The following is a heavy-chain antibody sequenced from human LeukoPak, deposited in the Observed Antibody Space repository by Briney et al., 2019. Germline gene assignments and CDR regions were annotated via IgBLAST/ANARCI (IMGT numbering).Heavy chain of an antibody. V-gene: IGHV3-23*01. CDR1: GFTFSRNA. Sequence: GGSLRLSCAASGFTFSRNAMSWVRQAPGKGLEWVSGLSDNGLTTYYADSVKGRFTISRDISKNTLYLQMSSLRAEDTAVYYCAKLPNNYYYYMDVWGKGTTVTVSS. CDR3: AKLPNNYYYYMDV. CDR2: LSDNGLTT. J-gene: IGHJ6*03.